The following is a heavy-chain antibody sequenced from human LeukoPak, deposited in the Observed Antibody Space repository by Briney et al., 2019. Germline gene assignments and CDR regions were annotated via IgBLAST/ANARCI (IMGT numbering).Heavy chain of an antibody. D-gene: IGHD6-19*01. CDR2: INPNSGGT. Sequence: GASVKVSCKASGYTFTGYYMHWVRQAPGQGLEWMGWINPNSGGTNYAQKFQGRVTMTRDTSISTAYMELSRLRSDDTAVYYCARDAQWLVQETPFYYYYYGMDVWGQGTTVTVSS. CDR1: GYTFTGYY. J-gene: IGHJ6*02. V-gene: IGHV1-2*02. CDR3: ARDAQWLVQETPFYYYYYGMDV.